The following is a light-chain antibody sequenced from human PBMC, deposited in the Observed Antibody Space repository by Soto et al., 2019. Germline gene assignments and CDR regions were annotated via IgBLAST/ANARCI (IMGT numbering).Light chain of an antibody. CDR3: SSFTRNNIHV. J-gene: IGLJ1*01. CDR1: SSEVGGYNY. V-gene: IGLV2-14*01. Sequence: QSALTKPGSVSGSPGQSITISCTGSSSEVGGYNYVCWYQQHPGKAPKLMIYEVSNRPSGVSNRFSGSKSGNTASLTISGLQAEDEADYYCSSFTRNNIHVFGTGTKLTVL. CDR2: EVS.